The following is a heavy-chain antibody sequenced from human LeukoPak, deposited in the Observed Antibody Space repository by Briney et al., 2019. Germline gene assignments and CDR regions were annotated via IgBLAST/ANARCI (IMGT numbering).Heavy chain of an antibody. CDR2: FSSSDGST. CDR3: AKTLGVNSLFFFDY. CDR1: GFTFSSSA. J-gene: IGHJ4*02. Sequence: GGSLRLSCAATGFTFSSSAMTWVRQAPGKGLEWVSTFSSSDGSTYYADSVKGRFTISRDNSQNTLYLQMNSLRAEDTAVYYCAKTLGVNSLFFFDYWGQGTLVTVSS. D-gene: IGHD2-21*01. V-gene: IGHV3-23*01.